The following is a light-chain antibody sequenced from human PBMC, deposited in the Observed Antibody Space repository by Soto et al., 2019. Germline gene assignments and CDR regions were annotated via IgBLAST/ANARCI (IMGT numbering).Light chain of an antibody. CDR1: QSVSSSY. CDR3: QQYGSSPPYT. J-gene: IGKJ2*01. V-gene: IGKV3-20*01. CDR2: GAS. Sequence: EIVLTQSPGILSLSPGERATLSCRASQSVSSSYLAWYQQKPGQAPRLLIYGASNRATGIPDRFSASGSKTNFTLTISRLEPEEFAVYYGQQYGSSPPYTFGQGTKLEIK.